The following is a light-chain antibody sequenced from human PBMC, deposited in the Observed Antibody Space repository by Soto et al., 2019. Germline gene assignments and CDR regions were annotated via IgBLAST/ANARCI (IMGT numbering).Light chain of an antibody. J-gene: IGKJ3*01. CDR3: QQRGSWPAT. V-gene: IGKV3-11*01. CDR1: QTVNNF. Sequence: EILWTQSPARLSLSPGERATLSCRASQTVNNFFAWYQQKPGQAPRLLIYDASYRATGIPARFSGSGSGTDFTLTISSLEAEDSAIYYCQQRGSWPATFVPGTNVDIK. CDR2: DAS.